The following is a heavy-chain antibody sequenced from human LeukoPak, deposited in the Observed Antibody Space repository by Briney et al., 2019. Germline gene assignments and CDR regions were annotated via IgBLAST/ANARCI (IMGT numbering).Heavy chain of an antibody. CDR2: IIPIFGTA. D-gene: IGHD1-14*01. V-gene: IGHV1-69*13. CDR3: ARASTERGSRIFDY. CDR1: GYTFTSYD. J-gene: IGHJ4*02. Sequence: ASVKVSCKASGYTFTSYDISWVRQAPGQGLEWMGGIIPIFGTANYAQKFQGRVTITADESTSTAYMELSSLRSEDTAVYYCARASTERGSRIFDYWGQGTLVTVSS.